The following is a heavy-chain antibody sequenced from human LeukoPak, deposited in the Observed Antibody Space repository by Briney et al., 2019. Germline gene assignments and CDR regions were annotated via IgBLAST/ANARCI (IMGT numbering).Heavy chain of an antibody. Sequence: ASETLSLTCTVSGCSISSSSYYWGWIRQPPGKGLEWIGYIYYSGSTNYNPSLKSRVTISVDTSKNQFSLKLSSVTAADTAVYYCAREGSPLLWFGEFGAFDIWGQGTMVTVSS. CDR2: IYYSGST. CDR3: AREGSPLLWFGEFGAFDI. V-gene: IGHV4-61*05. D-gene: IGHD3-10*01. CDR1: GCSISSSSYY. J-gene: IGHJ3*02.